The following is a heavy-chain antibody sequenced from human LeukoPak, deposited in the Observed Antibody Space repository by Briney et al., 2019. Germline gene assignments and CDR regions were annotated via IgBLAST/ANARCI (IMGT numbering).Heavy chain of an antibody. J-gene: IGHJ4*02. Sequence: GESLKISCKGSGYSFTNYWIGWVRQMPGKGPEWMGIIYPGDSDTKYSPSFQGQVAISADKSISTAYLQWSSLKASDTAMYYCARGAGVVGTTYFDFWGQGTLVTVSS. V-gene: IGHV5-51*01. CDR1: GYSFTNYW. CDR2: IYPGDSDT. D-gene: IGHD3-22*01. CDR3: ARGAGVVGTTYFDF.